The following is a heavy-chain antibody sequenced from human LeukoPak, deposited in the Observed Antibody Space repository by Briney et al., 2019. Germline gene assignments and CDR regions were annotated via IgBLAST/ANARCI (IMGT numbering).Heavy chain of an antibody. CDR3: AKEADSHCSSVSCFMNY. CDR1: GFTFSSYW. Sequence: GGSLRLSCAASGFTFSSYWMHWVRHAPGKGLVWVSRINTDGSSTSYADSVKGQFTISRDSAKNTLYLQMNSLRAEDTAVYYCAKEADSHCSSVSCFMNYWGQGTLVTVSS. J-gene: IGHJ4*02. CDR2: INTDGSST. V-gene: IGHV3-74*01. D-gene: IGHD2-2*01.